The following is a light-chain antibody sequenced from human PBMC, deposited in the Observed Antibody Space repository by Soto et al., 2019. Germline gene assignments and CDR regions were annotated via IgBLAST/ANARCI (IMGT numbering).Light chain of an antibody. CDR3: IQGTHWPPYT. J-gene: IGKJ2*01. Sequence: DAVMTQSPLSLPVTLGQPASISCRSSQSLAYIDGNTYLNWFQQRTGQSPRRLIYKVSNRDYGVPDRFSGSGSGTNFSMNISRVEAEDVVVYYYIQGTHWPPYTFGRGTKLEIK. CDR2: KVS. V-gene: IGKV2-30*01. CDR1: QSLAYIDGNTY.